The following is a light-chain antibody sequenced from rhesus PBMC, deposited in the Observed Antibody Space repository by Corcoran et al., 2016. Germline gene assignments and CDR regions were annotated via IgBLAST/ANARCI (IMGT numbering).Light chain of an antibody. CDR1: ASDIGGYNY. V-gene: IGLV2-32*01. CDR3: CSYAGSYTYV. Sequence: QAALTQPRSVSGSPGQSVTVSCTGTASDIGGYNYVSWYQQHPGTAPKLMIFDVNKRPSGFSDRFSGSKSGNTASLTISGLQAEDEADYYCCSYAGSYTYVFGTGTRFTVL. CDR2: DVN. J-gene: IGLJ6*01.